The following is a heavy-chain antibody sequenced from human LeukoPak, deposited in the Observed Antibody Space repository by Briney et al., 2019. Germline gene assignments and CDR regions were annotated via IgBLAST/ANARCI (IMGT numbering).Heavy chain of an antibody. CDR2: ISSAGGSK. Sequence: GGSLRLSCAASGFTFSNYAMSWVRQAPGKGLEWVSPISSAGGSKYYTDSVKGRFTISRDNSKNMLHLQMNSLRAEDTAVYYCAKESTTTGYIDYWAQGTLVTVSS. J-gene: IGHJ4*02. CDR1: GFTFSNYA. V-gene: IGHV3-23*01. D-gene: IGHD5-24*01. CDR3: AKESTTTGYIDY.